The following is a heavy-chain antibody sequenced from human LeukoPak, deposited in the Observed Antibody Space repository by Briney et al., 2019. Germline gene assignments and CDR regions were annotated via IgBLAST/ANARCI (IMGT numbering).Heavy chain of an antibody. V-gene: IGHV4-59*01. J-gene: IGHJ4*02. CDR3: ARDSRDGYNQLDY. CDR1: GGSISSYY. CDR2: IYYSGST. Sequence: SETLSLTCTVSGGSISSYYWSWIRQPPGKGLEWIGYIYYSGSTNYNPSLKSRVTISVDTSKNQFSLKLSSVTAADTAVYYCARDSRDGYNQLDYWGQGTLVTVSS. D-gene: IGHD5-24*01.